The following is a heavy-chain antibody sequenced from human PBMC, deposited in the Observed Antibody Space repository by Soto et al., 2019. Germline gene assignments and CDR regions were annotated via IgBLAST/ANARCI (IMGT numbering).Heavy chain of an antibody. V-gene: IGHV3-30*18. D-gene: IGHD4-4*01. CDR2: ISYDGSNK. J-gene: IGHJ4*02. CDR3: AKERWADSNPDY. Sequence: GGSLRLSCAASGFTFSSYGMHWVRQAPGKGLEWVAVISYDGSNKYYADSVKGRFTISRDNSKNTLYLQMSSLRAEDTAVYYCAKERWADSNPDYWGQGTLVTVSS. CDR1: GFTFSSYG.